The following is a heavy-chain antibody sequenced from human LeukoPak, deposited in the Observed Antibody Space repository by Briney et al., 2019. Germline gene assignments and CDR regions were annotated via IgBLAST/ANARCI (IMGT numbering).Heavy chain of an antibody. CDR1: GFTFSSYA. V-gene: IGHV3-23*01. CDR2: ISGSGGST. D-gene: IGHD3-22*01. J-gene: IGHJ4*02. CDR3: AKDDSSGYNTDPYYFDY. Sequence: GGSLRLSCAASGFTFSSYAMSWVRQAPGKGLEWVSAISGSGGSTYYADSVKGRFTISRDNSKNTLYLQMNSLRAEDTAVYYCAKDDSSGYNTDPYYFDYWGQGTLVTVSS.